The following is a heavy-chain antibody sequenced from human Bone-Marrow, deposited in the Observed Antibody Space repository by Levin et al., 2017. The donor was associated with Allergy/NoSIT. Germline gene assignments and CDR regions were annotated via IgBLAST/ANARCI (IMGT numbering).Heavy chain of an antibody. CDR3: ARRGYRYEGMGVIDY. J-gene: IGHJ4*02. CDR1: GFAVSSNY. V-gene: IGHV3-53*01. D-gene: IGHD5-18*01. CDR2: IYSDGST. Sequence: GGSLRLSCAASGFAVSSNYMTWVRQAPGKGLEWVSVIYSDGSTYYADSVKGRFTISRDNSKNTLYLQMNNLRAEDTAVYYCARRGYRYEGMGVIDYWGQGTLVTVSS.